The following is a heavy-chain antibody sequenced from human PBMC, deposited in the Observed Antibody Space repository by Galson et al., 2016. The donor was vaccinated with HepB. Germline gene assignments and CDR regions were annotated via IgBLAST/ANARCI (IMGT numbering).Heavy chain of an antibody. CDR2: IYTSGRT. J-gene: IGHJ4*02. CDR3: AREFTY. D-gene: IGHD3-10*01. CDR1: GGSITGDTYY. V-gene: IGHV4-61*02. Sequence: TLSLTCTVSGGSITGDTYYWGWIRQPAGKGLEWIGRIYTSGRTNYNPSLESRVTLSLDTSRNQFSLTLSSVTAADTAVYYCAREFTYWGQGTLVTVSS.